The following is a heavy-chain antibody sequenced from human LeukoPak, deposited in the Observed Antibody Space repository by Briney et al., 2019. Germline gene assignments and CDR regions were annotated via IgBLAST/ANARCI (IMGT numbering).Heavy chain of an antibody. CDR3: ARDGVTLATVTTQYYYYGMDV. J-gene: IGHJ6*02. CDR1: GFTFSSYS. CDR2: ISSSSSYI. Sequence: GGSLRLSCAASGFTFSSYSMNWVRQAPGKGLEWVSSISSSSSYIYYADSVKGRFTISRDNAKNSLYLQMNSLRAEDTAVYYCARDGVTLATVTTQYYYYGMDVWGQGTTVTVSS. D-gene: IGHD4-17*01. V-gene: IGHV3-21*01.